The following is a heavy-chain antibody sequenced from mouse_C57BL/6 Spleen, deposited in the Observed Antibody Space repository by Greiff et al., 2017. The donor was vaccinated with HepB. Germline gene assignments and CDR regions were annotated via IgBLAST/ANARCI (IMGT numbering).Heavy chain of an antibody. D-gene: IGHD1-1*01. Sequence: QVQLQQSGAELARPGASVKLSCKASGYTFTSYGISWVKQRTGQGLEWIGEIYPRSGNTYYNEKFKGKATLTADKSSSTAYMELRSLTSEDSSVYFCEKNPFYGSSPYYAMDYWGQGTSVTVSS. CDR2: IYPRSGNT. CDR1: GYTFTSYG. J-gene: IGHJ4*01. V-gene: IGHV1-81*01. CDR3: EKNPFYGSSPYYAMDY.